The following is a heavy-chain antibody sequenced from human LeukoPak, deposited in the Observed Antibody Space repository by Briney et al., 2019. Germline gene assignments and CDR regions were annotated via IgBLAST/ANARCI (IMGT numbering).Heavy chain of an antibody. D-gene: IGHD2-2*01. CDR3: AKDRWDTSSPPFDY. J-gene: IGHJ4*02. V-gene: IGHV3-23*01. CDR1: GFTFTSYA. Sequence: GASLRLSCAASGFTFTSYAMSWVRQAPGKGLEWVSAISGSGGSTYYTDSVKGRFTISRDNSKNTLYLQMNSLRAEDTALYYCAKDRWDTSSPPFDYWGQGTLVTISS. CDR2: ISGSGGST.